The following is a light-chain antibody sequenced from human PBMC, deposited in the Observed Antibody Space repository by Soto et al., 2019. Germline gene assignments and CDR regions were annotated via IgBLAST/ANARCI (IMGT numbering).Light chain of an antibody. CDR3: QHYNSYSEA. J-gene: IGKJ1*01. CDR2: DAS. Sequence: DIQMTQSPSTLSASVGDRVTITCRASQSISSWLAWYQQKPGKAPKLLIYDASSLESGVPSRFSGSGSGTDFTLTISSLQPDDFATYYCQHYNSYSEAFGQGTKVYIK. CDR1: QSISSW. V-gene: IGKV1-5*01.